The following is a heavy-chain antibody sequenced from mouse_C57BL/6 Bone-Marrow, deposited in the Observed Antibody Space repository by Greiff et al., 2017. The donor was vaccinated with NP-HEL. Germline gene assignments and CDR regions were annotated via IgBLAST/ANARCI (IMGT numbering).Heavy chain of an antibody. CDR1: GYAFSSSW. Sequence: VQLQQSGPELVKPGASVKISCKASGYAFSSSWMNWVKQRPGKGLEWIGRIYPGDGDTNYNGKFKGKATLTADKSSSTAYMQLSSLTSEDSAVYFCAFYYGSSYFDYWGKGTTLTVSS. CDR3: AFYYGSSYFDY. J-gene: IGHJ2*01. V-gene: IGHV1-82*01. D-gene: IGHD1-1*01. CDR2: IYPGDGDT.